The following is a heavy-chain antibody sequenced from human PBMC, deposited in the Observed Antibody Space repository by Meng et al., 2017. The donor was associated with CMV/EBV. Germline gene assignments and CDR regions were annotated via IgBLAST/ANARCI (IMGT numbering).Heavy chain of an antibody. CDR3: ARGSSSGLRNFDF. J-gene: IGHJ4*02. D-gene: IGHD6-6*01. CDR2: IKQDGSEQ. CDR1: GFTFTSYW. Sequence: GESLKISCAASGFTFTSYWMSWVRQAPGKGLQWVANIKQDGSEQNYVDSVKGRFTISRDNGKNSLYLQMNSLRAKDTAVYYCARGSSSGLRNFDFWGQGILVTVSS. V-gene: IGHV3-7*01.